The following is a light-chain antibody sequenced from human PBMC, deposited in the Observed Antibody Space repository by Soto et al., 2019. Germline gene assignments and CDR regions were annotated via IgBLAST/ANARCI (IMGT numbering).Light chain of an antibody. CDR3: QLYNSYSEA. CDR1: QTISSW. J-gene: IGKJ1*01. V-gene: IGKV1-5*03. CDR2: KAS. Sequence: DIQMTQSPSTLSGSVGGRVTITCRASQTISSWLAWYQQKPGKAPKLLIYKASTLKSGVPSRFSGSGSGTEFTLTISSLQPDDFATYYCQLYNSYSEAFGQGTKVDI.